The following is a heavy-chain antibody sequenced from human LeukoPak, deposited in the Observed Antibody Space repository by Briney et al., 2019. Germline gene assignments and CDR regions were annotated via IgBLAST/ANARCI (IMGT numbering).Heavy chain of an antibody. J-gene: IGHJ4*02. Sequence: PSETLSLTCTVSGGSISSSSYYWGWIRQPPGKGLERIGSTYYSVSTYDNPSLKSRVTISVDTSKNTFYLKLSSVTAADTAVYYCARLVTPFGKGYYFDYWGQGTLVTVSS. CDR3: ARLVTPFGKGYYFDY. CDR2: TYYSVST. D-gene: IGHD3-3*01. CDR1: GGSISSSSYY. V-gene: IGHV4-39*01.